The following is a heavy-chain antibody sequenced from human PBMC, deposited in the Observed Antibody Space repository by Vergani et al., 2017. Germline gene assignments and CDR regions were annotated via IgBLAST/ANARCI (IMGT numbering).Heavy chain of an antibody. J-gene: IGHJ5*02. CDR2: IIPIFGTA. V-gene: IGHV1-69*01. CDR3: ARGRGTYYXGSGSHYPYNWFDP. CDR1: GGTFSSYA. Sequence: QVQLVQSGAEVKKPGSSVKVSCKASGGTFSSYAISWVRQAPGQGLEWMGGIIPIFGTANYAQKFQGRVTITADESTSTAYMELSSLRSEDTAVYYCARGRGTYYXGSGSHYPYNWFDPWGQGTLVTVSS. D-gene: IGHD3-10*01.